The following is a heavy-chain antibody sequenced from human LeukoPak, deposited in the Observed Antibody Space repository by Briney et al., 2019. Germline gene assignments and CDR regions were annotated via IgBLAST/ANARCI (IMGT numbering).Heavy chain of an antibody. D-gene: IGHD3-10*01. CDR1: GGSFSGYY. Sequence: PSETLSLTCAVYGGSFSGYYWSWIRQPPGKGLEWIGEINHSGSTNYNPSLKSRVTISVDTSKNQFSLKLSSVTAADTAVYYCARHGSSGSIPFDYWGQGTLVTVSS. J-gene: IGHJ4*02. CDR2: INHSGST. CDR3: ARHGSSGSIPFDY. V-gene: IGHV4-34*01.